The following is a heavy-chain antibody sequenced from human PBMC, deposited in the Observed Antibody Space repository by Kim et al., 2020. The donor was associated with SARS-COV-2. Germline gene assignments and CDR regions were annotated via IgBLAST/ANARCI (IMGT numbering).Heavy chain of an antibody. D-gene: IGHD3-3*01. J-gene: IGHJ6*02. CDR1: GFTFSDYY. CDR3: ARDTSHYDFWSGYYETPYYYYYGMDV. CDR2: ISSSSSYT. Sequence: GGSLRLSCAASGFTFSDYYMSWIRQAPGKGLEWVSYISSSSSYTNYADSVKGRFTISRDNAKNSLYLQMNSLRAEDTAVYYCARDTSHYDFWSGYYETPYYYYYGMDVWGQGTTVTVSS. V-gene: IGHV3-11*05.